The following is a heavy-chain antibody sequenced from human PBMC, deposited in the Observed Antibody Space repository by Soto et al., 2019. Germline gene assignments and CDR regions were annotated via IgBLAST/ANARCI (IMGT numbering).Heavy chain of an antibody. CDR3: ARGLWYSSSSEFYYGMDV. CDR2: IYYSGST. CDR1: GGSVSSGSYY. V-gene: IGHV4-61*01. D-gene: IGHD6-6*01. Sequence: SETLSLTCTVSGGSVSSGSYYWSWIRQPPGKGLEWIGYIYYSGSTNYNPSLKSRVTISVDTSKNQFSLRLSSVTAADTAVYYCARGLWYSSSSEFYYGMDVWGQGTTVTVSS. J-gene: IGHJ6*02.